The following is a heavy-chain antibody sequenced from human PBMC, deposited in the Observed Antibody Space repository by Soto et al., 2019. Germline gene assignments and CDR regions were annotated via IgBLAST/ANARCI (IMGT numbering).Heavy chain of an antibody. J-gene: IGHJ4*02. V-gene: IGHV3-30-3*01. CDR3: ARDPEQWLVRGHFDY. CDR1: GFTFSSYS. Sequence: GGSLRLSCAASGFTFSSYSMHWVLQAPGKGLEWVAVISYDGSNKYYADSVKGRFTISRDNSKNTLYLQMHSLRAEDMAVYYCARDPEQWLVRGHFDYWGQGTVVTVSS. D-gene: IGHD6-19*01. CDR2: ISYDGSNK.